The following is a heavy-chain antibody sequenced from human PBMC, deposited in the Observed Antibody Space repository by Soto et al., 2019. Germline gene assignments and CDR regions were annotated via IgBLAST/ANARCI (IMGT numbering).Heavy chain of an antibody. Sequence: QVQLVQSGAEVKKPGSSGKVSCKASGGTFSSYTISWVRQAPGQGLEWMGRIIPILGISNYAQKFHGRVRITADKSTSTAYMGLSSLRSEDTAVYYCAREQWGEGPRTTTLDYCGQGTLVTVSS. CDR3: AREQWGEGPRTTTLDY. D-gene: IGHD1-1*01. V-gene: IGHV1-69*08. J-gene: IGHJ4*02. CDR1: GGTFSSYT. CDR2: IIPILGIS.